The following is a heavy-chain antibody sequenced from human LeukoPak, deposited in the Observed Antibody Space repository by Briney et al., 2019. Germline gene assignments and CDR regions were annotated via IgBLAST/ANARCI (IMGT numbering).Heavy chain of an antibody. CDR1: GDSISSYY. D-gene: IGHD6-6*01. V-gene: IGHV4-59*01. J-gene: IGHJ4*02. CDR3: ARIYSSYYFDF. Sequence: PSETLSLTCTVSGDSISSYYWSWIRQLPGKGLEWIGYIYYSGNYNYNPSLWSQVTISVDTSKNQFSLKLRSVTAADTAVYFCARIYSSYYFDFWGQGALVTVSS. CDR2: IYYSGNY.